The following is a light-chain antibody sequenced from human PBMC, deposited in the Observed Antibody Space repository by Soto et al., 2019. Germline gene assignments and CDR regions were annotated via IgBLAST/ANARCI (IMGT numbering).Light chain of an antibody. V-gene: IGKV3-15*01. CDR2: RAI. J-gene: IGKJ4*01. CDR1: QSVSSD. Sequence: EIVMTQSPATLSVSPGESATLSCRASQSVSSDLAWYQQKPGQAPRLLIYRAINRATGIPARFSGSGSGTEFTLTISSLQSEDFAVYYCQQYNNWAVFGGGTKVEIK. CDR3: QQYNNWAV.